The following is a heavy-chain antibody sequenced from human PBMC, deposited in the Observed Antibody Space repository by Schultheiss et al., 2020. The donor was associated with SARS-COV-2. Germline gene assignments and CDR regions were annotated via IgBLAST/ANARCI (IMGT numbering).Heavy chain of an antibody. V-gene: IGHV1-69*06. Sequence: SVKVSCEASGYTFTSYYMHWVRQAPGQGLEWMGGIIPIFGTANYAQKFQGRVTITADKSTSTAYMELSSLRSEDTAVYYCARDFNYAGDPAYNWFDPWGQGTLVTVSS. J-gene: IGHJ5*02. CDR3: ARDFNYAGDPAYNWFDP. CDR1: GYTFTSYY. CDR2: IIPIFGTA. D-gene: IGHD2-2*01.